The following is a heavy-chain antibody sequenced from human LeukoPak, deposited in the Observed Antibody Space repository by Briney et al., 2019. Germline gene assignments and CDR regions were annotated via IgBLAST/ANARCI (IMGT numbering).Heavy chain of an antibody. CDR3: ARVFDS. J-gene: IGHJ4*02. V-gene: IGHV4-39*07. Sequence: SETLSLTCTVSGGSVSTSDYYWGWIRQSPVKGLEWIGDVFYTGKTNYNPSLRGRATISIDTSKNQFSLKLTYVTATDTAVYYCARVFDSWGQGTLVTVSS. CDR1: GGSVSTSDYY. CDR2: VFYTGKT.